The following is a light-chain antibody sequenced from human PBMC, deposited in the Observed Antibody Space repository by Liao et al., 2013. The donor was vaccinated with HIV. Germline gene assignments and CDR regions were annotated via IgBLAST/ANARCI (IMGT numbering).Light chain of an antibody. CDR3: QVWDRGPAL. J-gene: IGLJ2*01. CDR1: KLGNKY. Sequence: SYELTQPPSVSVSPGQTASITCSGDKLGNKYACWYQQKPGQAPVLLIYHASDRPSGIPERFSGSNSGNTATLTISGTQPMDEGDYYCQVWDRGPALFGGGTKLTVL. CDR2: HAS. V-gene: IGLV3-1*01.